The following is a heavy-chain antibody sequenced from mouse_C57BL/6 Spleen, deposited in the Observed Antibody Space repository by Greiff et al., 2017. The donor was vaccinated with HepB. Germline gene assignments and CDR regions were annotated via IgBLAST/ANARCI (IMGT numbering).Heavy chain of an antibody. V-gene: IGHV1-82*01. D-gene: IGHD2-5*01. Sequence: VQLQQSGPELVKPGASVKISCKASGYAFSSSWMNWVKQRPGKGLEWIGRIYPGDGDTNYNGKFKGKATLTADKSSSTAYMQLSSLTSEDSAVYFCARDYSNSWYFDVWGTGTTVTVSS. CDR1: GYAFSSSW. J-gene: IGHJ1*03. CDR3: ARDYSNSWYFDV. CDR2: IYPGDGDT.